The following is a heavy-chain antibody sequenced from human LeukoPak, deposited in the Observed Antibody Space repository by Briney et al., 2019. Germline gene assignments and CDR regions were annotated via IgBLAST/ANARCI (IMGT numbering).Heavy chain of an antibody. D-gene: IGHD2-15*01. CDR2: IRCSGDST. V-gene: IGHV3-23*01. CDR1: GFTFSSYA. Sequence: GGSLRLSCAASGFTFSSYAMSWVRQAPGKGLEWVSSIRCSGDSTDYADSVKGRFTISRDNSKNTLHLQMNSLRAEDTAIYYCAKYSFCSSSSCYRNDVFDVWGQGTMVTVSS. J-gene: IGHJ3*01. CDR3: AKYSFCSSSSCYRNDVFDV.